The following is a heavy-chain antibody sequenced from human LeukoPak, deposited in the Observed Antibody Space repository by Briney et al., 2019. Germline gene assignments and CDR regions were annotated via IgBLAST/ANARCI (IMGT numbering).Heavy chain of an antibody. CDR2: TNSGGTST. CDR1: GFPFSDFS. V-gene: IGHV3-23*01. J-gene: IGHJ4*02. D-gene: IGHD2-8*01. Sequence: GGSLRLSCATSGFPFSDFSMTWVRQAPGKGLEWISTTNSGGTSTYYAESVRGRFTIPRDNSKNALYLQMSSLKVEGTAIYYCAKQSYARSLGEGGPGTLVTVSS. CDR3: AKQSYARSLGE.